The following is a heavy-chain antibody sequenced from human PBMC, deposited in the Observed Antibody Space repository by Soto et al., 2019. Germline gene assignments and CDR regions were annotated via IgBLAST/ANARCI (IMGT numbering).Heavy chain of an antibody. CDR2: VHDRATT. V-gene: IGHV4-59*08. D-gene: IGHD2-15*01. J-gene: IGHJ4*02. CDR3: ARIRSIFSGGRNDD. Sequence: QVHLQESGPGLVKPSETLSLTCTVSGGSLRTYYWSWIRQPPGKGLEWIGYVHDRATTRYNPALRTRVTISADTSKNQFSLSLRSVTAADTAVYFCARIRSIFSGGRNDDWGQGILVTVSA. CDR1: GGSLRTYY.